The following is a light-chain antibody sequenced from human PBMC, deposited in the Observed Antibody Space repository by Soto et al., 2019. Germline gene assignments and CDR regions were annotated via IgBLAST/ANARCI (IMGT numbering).Light chain of an antibody. CDR3: QQRSIWPPLS. CDR1: QSVSRY. Sequence: EVVLTQSPATLSLSPGERATLSCRASQSVSRYLAWYQQKPDQAPRLLIYDASNRATGIPARFSGSGSGTDFTLTISSLEPEDSAVYYCQQRSIWPPLSFGGGTKVEIK. V-gene: IGKV3-11*01. J-gene: IGKJ4*01. CDR2: DAS.